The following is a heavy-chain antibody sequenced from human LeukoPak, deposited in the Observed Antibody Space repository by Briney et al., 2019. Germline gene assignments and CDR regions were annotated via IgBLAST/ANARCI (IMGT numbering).Heavy chain of an antibody. CDR2: INHSGST. D-gene: IGHD2-21*02. J-gene: IGHJ4*02. CDR3: ARGGCGGDCYPTSDYFDY. CDR1: GGSISSYY. Sequence: MTSETLSLTCTVSGGSISSYYWSWIRQPPGKGLEWIGEINHSGSTNYNPSLKSRVTISVDTSKNQFSLKLSSVTAADTAVYYCARGGCGGDCYPTSDYFDYWGQGTLVTVSS. V-gene: IGHV4-34*01.